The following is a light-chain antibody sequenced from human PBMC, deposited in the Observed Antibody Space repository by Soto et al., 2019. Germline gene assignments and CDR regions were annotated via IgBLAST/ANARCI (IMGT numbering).Light chain of an antibody. Sequence: DIQMTQSPSSLSASVGETFTITCRASHSIALSVNLYQQKPGKAPKLLIYVAFTLESGVPSRFSGSGSGTEFTLTIRSLQPEDFATYYCQQSFRSPITFGQGTRLEIK. J-gene: IGKJ5*01. V-gene: IGKV1-39*01. CDR2: VAF. CDR3: QQSFRSPIT. CDR1: HSIALS.